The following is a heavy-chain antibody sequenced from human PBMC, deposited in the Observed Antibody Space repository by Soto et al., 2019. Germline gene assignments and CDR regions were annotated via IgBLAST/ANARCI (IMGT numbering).Heavy chain of an antibody. D-gene: IGHD3-10*01. J-gene: IGHJ5*02. CDR1: GFTFSSYS. CDR2: ISSSSSYI. V-gene: IGHV3-21*01. CDR3: ARGVCYGSGLCWFDP. Sequence: LRLSCAASGFTFSSYSMNWVRQAPGKGLEWVSSISSSSSYIYYADSVKGRFTISRDNAKNSLYLQMNSLRAEDTAVYYCARGVCYGSGLCWFDPWGQGTMVTVSS.